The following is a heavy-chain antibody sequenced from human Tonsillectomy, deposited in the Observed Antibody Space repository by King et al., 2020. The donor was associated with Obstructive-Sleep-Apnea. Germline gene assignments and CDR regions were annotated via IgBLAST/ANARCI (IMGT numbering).Heavy chain of an antibody. J-gene: IGHJ2*01. CDR2: IRHDGTDK. CDR3: AKDSEAYSGSWYKGYFDL. Sequence: QLVQSGGGVVQPGGSLRLSCAASGFTFSSSGMHWVRQAPGKGLEWVTFIRHDGTDKYYADSVKGRFTISRDDSRNTLYLQMNSLGGEDTALYYCAKDSEAYSGSWYKGYFDLWGRGTLVTVSS. V-gene: IGHV3-30*02. D-gene: IGHD6-13*01. CDR1: GFTFSSSG.